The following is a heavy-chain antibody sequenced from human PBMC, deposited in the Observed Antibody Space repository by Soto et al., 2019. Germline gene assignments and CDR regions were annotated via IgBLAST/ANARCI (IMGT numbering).Heavy chain of an antibody. CDR1: GFSLSTSGVG. D-gene: IGHD3-9*01. Sequence: QITLKESGPTLVRPTQTLTLTGAFSGFSLSTSGVGVGWIRQPPGKALEWLAVIYWDDSKHYSPSLRSRLTITKDTSKNQVVLTMTNMDPMDTGTYYCAHKGPEDWPLDYWGQGTLVTVSS. J-gene: IGHJ4*02. CDR3: AHKGPEDWPLDY. V-gene: IGHV2-5*02. CDR2: IYWDDSK.